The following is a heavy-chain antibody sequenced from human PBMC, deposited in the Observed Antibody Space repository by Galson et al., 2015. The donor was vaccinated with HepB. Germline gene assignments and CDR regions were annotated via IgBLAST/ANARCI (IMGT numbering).Heavy chain of an antibody. CDR1: KFTFRNYN. V-gene: IGHV3-21*06. CDR3: ARDWGIAVSGTWWFDP. J-gene: IGHJ5*02. Sequence: SLRLSCAASKFTFRNYNMNWVRQTPGKGMEWVASISYNSDNINYADSVKGRFTISRDNAKNSLYLQMNSLRAEDTAVYYCARDWGIAVSGTWWFDPWGQGTVVTVSS. CDR2: ISYNSDNI. D-gene: IGHD6-19*01.